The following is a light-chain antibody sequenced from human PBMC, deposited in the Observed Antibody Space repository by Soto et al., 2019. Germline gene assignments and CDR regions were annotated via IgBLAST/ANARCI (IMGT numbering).Light chain of an antibody. CDR1: SSDIGAYNF. V-gene: IGLV2-8*01. CDR3: SSYAGSNRLV. CDR2: EVS. J-gene: IGLJ1*01. Sequence: QSVLTQPPSASGSPGQSVTISCTGTSSDIGAYNFVSWYQQHPGKAPKLMIYEVSKRPSGVPDRFSGSKSGDTASLTVSGLQAEADADYFCSSYAGSNRLVFGSGTKVTVL.